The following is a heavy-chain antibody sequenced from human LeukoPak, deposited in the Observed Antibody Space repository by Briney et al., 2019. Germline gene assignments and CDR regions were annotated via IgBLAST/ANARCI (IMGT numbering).Heavy chain of an antibody. CDR3: ARGAADWDIVVVPAAMLDY. D-gene: IGHD2-2*01. CDR2: ISYGGST. J-gene: IGHJ4*02. V-gene: IGHV4-39*01. Sequence: SETLSLTCIVSGDSISSSNYYWGWIRQPPGKGLEWIGTISYGGSTYYNPSLKSRVTISVDTSKNQFSLKLSSVTAADTAVYYCARGAADWDIVVVPAAMLDYWGQGTLVTVSS. CDR1: GDSISSSNYY.